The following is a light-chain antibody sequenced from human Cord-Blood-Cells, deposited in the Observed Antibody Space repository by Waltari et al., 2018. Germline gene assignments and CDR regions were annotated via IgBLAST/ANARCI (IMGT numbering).Light chain of an antibody. CDR3: QSYDSSNQV. CDR1: SGSIASNY. J-gene: IGLJ3*02. V-gene: IGLV6-57*01. Sequence: NFMLTQPHSVSASPGKTVTISCTRSSGSIASNYVQWYQQRPGSSPTTVIYEDNQRPSGVPDRFSGSIDSSSNSAYLTISGLKTEDEADYYCQSYDSSNQVFGGGTKLTVL. CDR2: EDN.